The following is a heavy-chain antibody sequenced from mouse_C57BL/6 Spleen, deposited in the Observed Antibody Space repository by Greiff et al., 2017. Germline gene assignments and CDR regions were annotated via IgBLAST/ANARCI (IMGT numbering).Heavy chain of an antibody. Sequence: VHVKQSGPELVKPGASVKISCKASGYSFTDYNMNWVKQSNGKSLEWIGVINPNYGTTSYNQKFKGKATLTVDQSSSTAYMQLNSLTSEDSAVYYCARDYGSSYLCFAYWGQGTLVTVSA. CDR1: GYSFTDYN. CDR2: INPNYGTT. CDR3: ARDYGSSYLCFAY. J-gene: IGHJ3*01. V-gene: IGHV1-39*01. D-gene: IGHD1-1*01.